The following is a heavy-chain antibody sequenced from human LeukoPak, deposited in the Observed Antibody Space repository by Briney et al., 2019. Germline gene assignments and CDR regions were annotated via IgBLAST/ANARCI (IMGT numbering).Heavy chain of an antibody. D-gene: IGHD2-2*01. CDR1: GGSISSYY. CDR3: ARGTTYCSSTSCYHLNWFDP. J-gene: IGHJ5*02. CDR2: IYYGGST. V-gene: IGHV4-59*01. Sequence: SETLSLTCTVSGGSISSYYWSWIRHPPGKGLEWIGYIYYGGSTNYSPSLKSRVTISVDTSRNQFSLKLTSVTAADTAVYYCARGTTYCSSTSCYHLNWFDPWGQGTLVTVSS.